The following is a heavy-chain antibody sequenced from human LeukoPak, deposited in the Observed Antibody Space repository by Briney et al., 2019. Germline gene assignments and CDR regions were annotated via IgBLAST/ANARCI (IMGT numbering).Heavy chain of an antibody. J-gene: IGHJ4*02. CDR2: ISGSDSGT. V-gene: IGHV3-23*01. D-gene: IGHD4-23*01. CDR1: GFIFTTYA. Sequence: GGSLRLSCAASGFIFTTYAMSWVRQAPGKGLEWVSGISGSDSGTYYADSVKGRFTISRDNSKNTLYLQMNSLRVEDTAVYYCAKDEGDYGGSLDYWGQGTLVTVSS. CDR3: AKDEGDYGGSLDY.